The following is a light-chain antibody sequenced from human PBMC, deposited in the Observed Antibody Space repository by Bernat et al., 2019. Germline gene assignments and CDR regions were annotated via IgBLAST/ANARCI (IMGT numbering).Light chain of an antibody. V-gene: IGKV3-20*01. CDR1: QSVSSSY. CDR3: QQYGSSPH. J-gene: IGKJ5*01. CDR2: GAS. Sequence: EIVLTQSPATLSLSPGERATLSCRASQSVSSSYLAWYQQKPGQAPRLLIYGASSRATGIPDRFSGSGSGTDFTLTISRLEPEDFSVYYCQQYGSSPHFGQETRLEIK.